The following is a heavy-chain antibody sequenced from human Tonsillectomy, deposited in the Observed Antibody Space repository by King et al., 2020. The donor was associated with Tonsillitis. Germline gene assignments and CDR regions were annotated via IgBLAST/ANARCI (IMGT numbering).Heavy chain of an antibody. Sequence: QLVQSGAEVKKPGASVKVSCKASGYTFTSYYMHWVRQAPGQGLEWMGIINPSGGSTSYAQKFQGRVTMTRDTSTSTVYMELSSLRSEDTAVYYCARDLFSNSSDWFPQDYWGQGTLVTVSS. CDR1: GYTFTSYY. D-gene: IGHD6-19*01. CDR2: INPSGGST. J-gene: IGHJ4*02. V-gene: IGHV1-46*01. CDR3: ARDLFSNSSDWFPQDY.